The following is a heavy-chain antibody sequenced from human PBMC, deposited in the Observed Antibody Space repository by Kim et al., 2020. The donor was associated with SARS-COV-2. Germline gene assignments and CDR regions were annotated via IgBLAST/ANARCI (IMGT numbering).Heavy chain of an antibody. D-gene: IGHD2-2*01. CDR3: ARGFVVVPAASTRDYYYYGMDV. J-gene: IGHJ6*02. V-gene: IGHV3-21*01. CDR1: GFTFSSYS. CDR2: ISSSSSYI. Sequence: GGSLRLSCAASGFTFSSYSMNWVRQAPGKGLEWVSSISSSSSYIYYADSVKGRFTISRDNAKNSLYLQMNSLRAEDTAVYYCARGFVVVPAASTRDYYYYGMDVWGQGTTVTVSS.